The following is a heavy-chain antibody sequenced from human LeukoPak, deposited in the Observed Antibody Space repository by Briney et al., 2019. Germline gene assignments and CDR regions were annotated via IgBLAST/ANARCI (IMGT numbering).Heavy chain of an antibody. CDR3: AKDSRGANFFGDFDY. CDR1: GFTFSLYG. D-gene: IGHD3-10*01. Sequence: QTGGSLRLSCAASGFTFSLYGMHWVRQAPGKGLEWVALISDDGSKTYYADSVKGRFTISRDNSKNTVYLQVSSLRADGTAVYYCAKDSRGANFFGDFDYWGQGTLVTVSS. CDR2: ISDDGSKT. J-gene: IGHJ4*02. V-gene: IGHV3-33*06.